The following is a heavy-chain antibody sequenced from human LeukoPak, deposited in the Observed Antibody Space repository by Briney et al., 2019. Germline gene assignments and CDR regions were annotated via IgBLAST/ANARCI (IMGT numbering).Heavy chain of an antibody. J-gene: IGHJ5*02. V-gene: IGHV3-30*02. CDR3: ATMQWLEGVDWFDP. D-gene: IGHD6-19*01. Sequence: GGSLRLSCAASGFIFSNYGMHWVRQAPGKGLEWLAFIRYDESNKFYADSVKGRFTISRDNSKNILFLQMNSLRAEDTAVYYCATMQWLEGVDWFDPWGQGTLVTVSS. CDR1: GFIFSNYG. CDR2: IRYDESNK.